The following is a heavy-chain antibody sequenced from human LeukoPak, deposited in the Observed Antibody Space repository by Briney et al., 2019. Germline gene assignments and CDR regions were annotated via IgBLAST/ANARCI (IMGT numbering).Heavy chain of an antibody. V-gene: IGHV3-30*18. CDR3: AKDEVYRSSWYGSVDY. J-gene: IGHJ4*02. CDR2: ISYDGSNK. Sequence: GGSLRLSCAASGFTFSSYGMHWVRQAPGKGLEWVAVISYDGSNKYYADPVKGRFTISRDNSKNTLYLQMNSLRAEDAAVYYCAKDEVYRSSWYGSVDYWGQGTLVTVSS. D-gene: IGHD6-13*01. CDR1: GFTFSSYG.